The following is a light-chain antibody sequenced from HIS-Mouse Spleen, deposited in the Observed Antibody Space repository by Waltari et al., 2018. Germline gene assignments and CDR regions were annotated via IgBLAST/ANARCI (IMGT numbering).Light chain of an antibody. V-gene: IGLV3-19*01. Sequence: SSELTQDPAVSVALGQTVRITCQGDRLRSYYASWYQQKPGQAHVLFSYGKNNRPSGIPDRFSGSSSGNTASLTITGAQAEDEADYYCNSRDSSGNHVVFGGGTKLTVL. CDR1: RLRSYY. J-gene: IGLJ2*01. CDR2: GKN. CDR3: NSRDSSGNHVV.